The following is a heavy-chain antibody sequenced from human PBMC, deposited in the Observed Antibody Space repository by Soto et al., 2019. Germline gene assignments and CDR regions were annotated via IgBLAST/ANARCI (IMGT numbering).Heavy chain of an antibody. CDR1: GGSISSGGYY. V-gene: IGHV4-31*03. Sequence: QVQLQESGPGLVKPSQTLSLTCTVSGGSISSGGYYWSWIRQHPGKGLEWIGYIYYSGSTYYNPSLKGRVTISVDTSKNQFSLKLSSVTAADTAVYYCARGIVPADTYYFDYWGQGTLVTVSS. CDR2: IYYSGST. J-gene: IGHJ4*02. CDR3: ARGIVPADTYYFDY. D-gene: IGHD2-2*01.